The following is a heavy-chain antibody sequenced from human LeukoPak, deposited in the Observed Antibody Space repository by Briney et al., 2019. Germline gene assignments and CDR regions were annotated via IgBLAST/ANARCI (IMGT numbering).Heavy chain of an antibody. CDR3: ARRVYYGDYGFDY. V-gene: IGHV5-51*01. J-gene: IGHJ4*02. Sequence: GESLQISCKGSGYSFTNFWIGWVRQMPGKGLEWMGIIYPGDSDTTYSPAFQGQVTISVDKSITTAYPHWSSLKASDTAVYYCARRVYYGDYGFDYWGQGTLVTVSS. CDR2: IYPGDSDT. CDR1: GYSFTNFW. D-gene: IGHD4-17*01.